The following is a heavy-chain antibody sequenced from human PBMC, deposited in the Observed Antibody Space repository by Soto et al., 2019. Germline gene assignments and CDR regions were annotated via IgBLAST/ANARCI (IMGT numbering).Heavy chain of an antibody. CDR2: IYYSGST. Sequence: TLSLTCTVSGGSISSGGYYWSWIRQHPGKGLEWIGYIYYSGSTYYNPSLKSRVTISVDTSKNQFSLKLSSVTAADTAVYYCATSGDGYERYYFDYWGQGTLVTVSS. D-gene: IGHD5-12*01. CDR1: GGSISSGGYY. J-gene: IGHJ4*02. CDR3: ATSGDGYERYYFDY. V-gene: IGHV4-31*03.